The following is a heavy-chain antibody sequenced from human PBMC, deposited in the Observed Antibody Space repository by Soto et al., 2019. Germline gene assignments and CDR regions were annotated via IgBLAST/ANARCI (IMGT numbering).Heavy chain of an antibody. CDR1: GDSVSSNSAS. J-gene: IGHJ5*02. Sequence: SQTLSLTCAISGDSVSSNSASWNWLRQSPSRGLEWLGRTYYRSKWYNDYAVSVKSRITINPDTSKNQFSLQLNSVTPEDTAVYYCANGPGGRFDPWGQGTLVTGSS. V-gene: IGHV6-1*01. D-gene: IGHD1-26*01. CDR2: TYYRSKWYN. CDR3: ANGPGGRFDP.